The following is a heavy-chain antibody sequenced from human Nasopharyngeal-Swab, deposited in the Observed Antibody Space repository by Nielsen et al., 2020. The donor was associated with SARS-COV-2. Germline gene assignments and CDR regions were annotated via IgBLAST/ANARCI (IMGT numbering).Heavy chain of an antibody. Sequence: SVKVSCKASGGTFSSYAISWVRQAPGQGLEWRGGIIPIFGTANYAQKFQGRVTITADESTSTAYMELSSLRSEDTAVYYCARAEYSYGYVPFDYWGQGTLVTVSS. CDR1: GGTFSSYA. V-gene: IGHV1-69*13. D-gene: IGHD5-18*01. CDR3: ARAEYSYGYVPFDY. J-gene: IGHJ4*02. CDR2: IIPIFGTA.